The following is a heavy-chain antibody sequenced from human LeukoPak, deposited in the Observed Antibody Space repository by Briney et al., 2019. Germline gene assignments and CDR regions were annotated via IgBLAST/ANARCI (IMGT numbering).Heavy chain of an antibody. J-gene: IGHJ5*02. CDR2: MSYAGTT. V-gene: IGHV4-59*11. D-gene: IGHD1-26*01. CDR1: GGSISSHY. CDR3: ARDPAGSGWYDP. Sequence: SETLSLTCTVSGGSISSHYWGWIRQPPGKGLEWIGYMSYAGTTKYNPSLKSRVTISVDTSKNQVSMKLTSVSAANTAVYHCARDPAGSGWYDPWGPGTLVAVSS.